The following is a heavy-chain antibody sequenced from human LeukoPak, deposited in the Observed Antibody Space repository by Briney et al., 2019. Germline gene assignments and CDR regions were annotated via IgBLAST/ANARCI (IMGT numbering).Heavy chain of an antibody. Sequence: ASVKVSCKASGYTFSSYDINWVRQATGQGLEWMGWMNPNSGNTGYAQKFQGRVTKTRNTSISTAYMELSSLRSEDTAVYYCARRNYGSPRWFDPWGQGTLVTVSS. CDR3: ARRNYGSPRWFDP. V-gene: IGHV1-8*01. J-gene: IGHJ5*02. CDR2: MNPNSGNT. D-gene: IGHD3-10*01. CDR1: GYTFSSYD.